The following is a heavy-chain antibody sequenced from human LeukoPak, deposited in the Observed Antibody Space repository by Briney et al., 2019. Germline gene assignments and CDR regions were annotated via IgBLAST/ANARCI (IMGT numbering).Heavy chain of an antibody. Sequence: PGGSLRLSCAASGFTFSSYAMSWVRHAPGKGLEWVSAISGRGGSTYNADYVKGRFTSSRDNSKTTLYLQMTGLRAEDTAVNYCAKGLVRGNGAASTSFDYWGQGTLVTVSS. CDR1: GFTFSSYA. D-gene: IGHD6-13*01. V-gene: IGHV3-23*01. CDR3: AKGLVRGNGAASTSFDY. J-gene: IGHJ4*02. CDR2: ISGRGGST.